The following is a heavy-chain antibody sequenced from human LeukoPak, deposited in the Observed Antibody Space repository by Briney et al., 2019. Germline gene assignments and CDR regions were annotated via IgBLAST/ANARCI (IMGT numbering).Heavy chain of an antibody. CDR1: GGSISSGSYY. D-gene: IGHD3-16*01. CDR2: IYTSGST. V-gene: IGHV4-61*02. CDR3: ASGGANGWYFDL. J-gene: IGHJ2*01. Sequence: KPSETLSLTCTVSGGSISSGSYYWSWIRQPAGKGLEWIGRIYTSGSTNYNPSLKSRVTISVDTSKNQFSLKLSSVTAADTAVYYCASGGANGWYFDLWGRGTLVTVSS.